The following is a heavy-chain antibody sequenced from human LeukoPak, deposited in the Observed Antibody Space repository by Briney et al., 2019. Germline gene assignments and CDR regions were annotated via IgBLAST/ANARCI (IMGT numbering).Heavy chain of an antibody. CDR2: ISSSSSYT. CDR1: GFTFSDYY. Sequence: GGSLRLSCAASGFTFSDYYMSWNRQAPGKGLEWVSYISSSSSYTNYADSVKGRFTISRDNAKNSLYLQMNSLRAEDTAVYYCARASGQWGYYFDYWGQGTLVTVSS. J-gene: IGHJ4*02. V-gene: IGHV3-11*05. D-gene: IGHD3-3*01. CDR3: ARASGQWGYYFDY.